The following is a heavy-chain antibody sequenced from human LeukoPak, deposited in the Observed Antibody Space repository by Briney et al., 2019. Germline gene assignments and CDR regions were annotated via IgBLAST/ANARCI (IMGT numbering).Heavy chain of an antibody. CDR1: GGSISSGGYY. CDR3: AKDLVYGYCSGGSCYENWFDP. J-gene: IGHJ5*02. V-gene: IGHV4-31*03. D-gene: IGHD2-15*01. Sequence: PSQTLSLTCTVSGGSISSGGYYWSWIRQHPGKGLEWIGYIYYSGSTYYNPSLKSRVTISVDTSKNQFSLKLSSVTAADTAVYYCAKDLVYGYCSGGSCYENWFDPWGQGTLVTVSS. CDR2: IYYSGST.